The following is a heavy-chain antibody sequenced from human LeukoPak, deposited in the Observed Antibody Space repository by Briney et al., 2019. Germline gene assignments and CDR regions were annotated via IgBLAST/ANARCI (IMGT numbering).Heavy chain of an antibody. Sequence: GGSLRLSCAASGFTFSDNYMIWIRQAPGKGLEWLSYITNTGSATYYADPVKGRFTISRDNAKNSLFLQMNSLRADDTAVYYCARARKGYYFDHWGQGTLVTVSS. D-gene: IGHD1-14*01. CDR3: ARARKGYYFDH. CDR2: ITNTGSAT. CDR1: GFTFSDNY. J-gene: IGHJ4*02. V-gene: IGHV3-11*04.